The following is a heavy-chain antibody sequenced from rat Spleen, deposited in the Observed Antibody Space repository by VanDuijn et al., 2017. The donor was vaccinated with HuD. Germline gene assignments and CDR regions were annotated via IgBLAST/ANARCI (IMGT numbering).Heavy chain of an antibody. D-gene: IGHD1-12*02. V-gene: IGHV5-20*01. CDR2: ISYDGGST. Sequence: EVQLVESDGGLVQPGRSLNLSCGASGFTFSDYYMAWDRQAPRKGLEWVAYISYDGGSTYYRDPVKGRFTISRDNAKSSLYLQMNGLKSEDSATYYCTREGYDGTSSGFDYWGQGVMVTVSS. CDR1: GFTFSDYY. J-gene: IGHJ2*01. CDR3: TREGYDGTSSGFDY.